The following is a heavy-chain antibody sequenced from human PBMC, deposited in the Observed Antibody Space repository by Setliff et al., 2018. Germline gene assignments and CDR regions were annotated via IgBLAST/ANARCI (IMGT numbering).Heavy chain of an antibody. CDR3: ARANKKLDYYYYYYMDV. CDR2: INHSGTT. V-gene: IGHV4-34*01. J-gene: IGHJ6*03. D-gene: IGHD1-1*01. Sequence: SETLSLTCAVYGGSFSSFYWSWIRQPPGKGLEWIGEINHSGTTNYNPSLKSRVTISVDTSKKQFSLKLISVTAADTAVYYCARANKKLDYYYYYYMDVWGKGTTVTVSS. CDR1: GGSFSSFY.